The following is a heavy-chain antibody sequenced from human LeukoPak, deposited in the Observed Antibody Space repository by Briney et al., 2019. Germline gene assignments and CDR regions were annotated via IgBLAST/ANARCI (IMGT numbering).Heavy chain of an antibody. CDR3: ARDTLVVVTAPNHYYYGMDV. J-gene: IGHJ6*02. D-gene: IGHD2-21*02. CDR1: GFTFSSYE. V-gene: IGHV3-48*03. CDR2: ISSSGSTI. Sequence: GSLRLSCAASGFTFSSYEMNWVRQAPGKGLEWVSYISSSGSTIYYADSVKGRFTISRDNTKNSLYLQMNSLRAEDTAVYYCARDTLVVVTAPNHYYYGMDVWGQGTTVTVSS.